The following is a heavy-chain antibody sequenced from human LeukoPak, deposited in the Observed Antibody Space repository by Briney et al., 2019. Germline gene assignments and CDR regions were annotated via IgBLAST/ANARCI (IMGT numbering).Heavy chain of an antibody. CDR1: GFTFSSYA. CDR3: AKGNRVTMIVVVIDY. D-gene: IGHD3-22*01. CDR2: ISGSGGST. V-gene: IGHV3-23*01. J-gene: IGHJ4*02. Sequence: GGSLRLSCAASGFTFSSYAMSWVRQAPGKGLEWVSAISGSGGSTYYADSVKGQFTISRDNSKNTLYLQMNSLRAEDTAVYYCAKGNRVTMIVVVIDYWGQGTLVTVSS.